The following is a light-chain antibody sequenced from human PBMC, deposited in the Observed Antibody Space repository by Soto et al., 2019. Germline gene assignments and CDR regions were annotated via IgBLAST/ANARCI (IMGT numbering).Light chain of an antibody. CDR3: QQRYSTPFT. CDR1: QSISSY. V-gene: IGKV1-39*01. Sequence: IQLTQSPSSLSASVGDRVTITCRASQSISSYLNWYQQKPGKAPKLLIYAASSLQSGVPSRFSGNGYGTDFTLTISSLQPEDFATYYCQQRYSTPFTFGPGTKVD. J-gene: IGKJ3*01. CDR2: AAS.